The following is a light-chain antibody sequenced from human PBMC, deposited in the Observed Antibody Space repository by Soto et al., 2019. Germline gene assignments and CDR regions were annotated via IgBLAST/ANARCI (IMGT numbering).Light chain of an antibody. J-gene: IGLJ2*01. V-gene: IGLV1-51*02. Sequence: QSVLTQPPSVSAAPGQKVTISCSGSSYNIGNNYVSWYQQLPGTAPKLLIYENNKRPSGIPDRFSGSKSGTSATLGITGLQTGDEADYYCGTWDSSLSAGVVFGGGTKLTVL. CDR1: SYNIGNNY. CDR3: GTWDSSLSAGVV. CDR2: ENN.